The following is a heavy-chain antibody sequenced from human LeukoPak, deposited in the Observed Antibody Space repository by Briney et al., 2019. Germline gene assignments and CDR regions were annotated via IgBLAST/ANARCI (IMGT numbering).Heavy chain of an antibody. V-gene: IGHV3-48*04. CDR1: GFTFSSYS. D-gene: IGHD6-13*01. CDR3: ARGGPYSSSRFDP. Sequence: PGGSLRLSCAASGFTFSSYSMNWVRQAPGKGLEWVSYISSSSSTIYYADSVKGRFTISRDNAKNSLYLQMNSLRAEDTAVYYCARGGPYSSSRFDPWGQGTLVTVSS. CDR2: ISSSSSTI. J-gene: IGHJ5*02.